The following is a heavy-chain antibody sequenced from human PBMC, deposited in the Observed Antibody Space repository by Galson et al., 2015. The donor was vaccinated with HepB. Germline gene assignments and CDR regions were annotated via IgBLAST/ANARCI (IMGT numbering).Heavy chain of an antibody. CDR3: AKVGHSASWDYFDY. CDR1: GFTVSGYA. D-gene: IGHD2-2*01. CDR2: ISGTGGPT. Sequence: SLRLSCAASGFTVSGYAMTWVRQAPGKGLEWVSSISGTGGPTFYADSVKGRFTISGDFPKNTVFLQMNSLRADDTAVYYCAKVGHSASWDYFDYWGQGALVTVSS. V-gene: IGHV3-23*01. J-gene: IGHJ4*02.